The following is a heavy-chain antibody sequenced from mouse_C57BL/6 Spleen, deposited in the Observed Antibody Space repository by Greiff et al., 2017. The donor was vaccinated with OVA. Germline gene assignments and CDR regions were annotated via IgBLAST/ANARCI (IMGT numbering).Heavy chain of an antibody. CDR1: GYSFTGYY. V-gene: IGHV1-42*01. CDR2: INPSTGGT. Sequence: VQLQQSGPALVKPGASVKISCKASGYSFTGYYMNWVKQSPEKSLEWIGEINPSTGGTTYNQKFKAKATLTVDKSSSTAYMQLKSLTSEDSAVYYCARPNYGSTFDYWGQGTTLTVSS. CDR3: ARPNYGSTFDY. D-gene: IGHD1-1*01. J-gene: IGHJ2*01.